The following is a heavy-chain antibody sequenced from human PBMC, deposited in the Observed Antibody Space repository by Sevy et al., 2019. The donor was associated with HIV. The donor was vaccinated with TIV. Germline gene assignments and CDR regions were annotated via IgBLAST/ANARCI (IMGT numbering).Heavy chain of an antibody. Sequence: GGSLRLSCAASGFTFSSYAMHWVRQAPGKGLEWVAVISYDGSNKYYADSVKGRFTISRDNPKNTLYLQMNSLRAEDTAVYYCARDTGYGSGSYYNLYYMDVWGKGTTVTFSS. J-gene: IGHJ6*03. CDR2: ISYDGSNK. CDR3: ARDTGYGSGSYYNLYYMDV. CDR1: GFTFSSYA. V-gene: IGHV3-30-3*01. D-gene: IGHD3-10*01.